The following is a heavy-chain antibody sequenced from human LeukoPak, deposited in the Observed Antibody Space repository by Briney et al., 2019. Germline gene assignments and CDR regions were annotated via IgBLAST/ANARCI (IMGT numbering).Heavy chain of an antibody. CDR2: IRDSANTK. Sequence: GGSLRLSCAASGFTLSSNPMHWVRQAPGKGLEWVAFIRDSANTKYYADSVRGRLTISRDNAKNTLYLQMDSLRDEDTGLYYCAKGYGGSSGALDLWGQGTMVIISS. CDR1: GFTLSSNP. V-gene: IGHV3-30*02. CDR3: AKGYGGSSGALDL. J-gene: IGHJ3*01. D-gene: IGHD4-23*01.